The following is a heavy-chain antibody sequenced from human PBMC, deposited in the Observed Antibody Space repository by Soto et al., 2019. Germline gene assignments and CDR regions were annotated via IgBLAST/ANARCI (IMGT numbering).Heavy chain of an antibody. Sequence: PGGSLRLSCAASGFPVSSNYMSWVRQAPGKGLEWVSVIYSGGSTYYADSVKGRFTISRHNSKNTLYLQMNSLRAEDTAVYYCAREIVFYTPNYYYYMDVWGKGTTVTVSS. CDR2: IYSGGST. CDR3: AREIVFYTPNYYYYMDV. CDR1: GFPVSSNY. V-gene: IGHV3-53*04. D-gene: IGHD3-9*01. J-gene: IGHJ6*03.